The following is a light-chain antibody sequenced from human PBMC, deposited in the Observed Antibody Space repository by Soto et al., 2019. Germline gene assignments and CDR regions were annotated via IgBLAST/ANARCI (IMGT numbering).Light chain of an antibody. Sequence: QSVLTQPPSVSAAPGQKVTISCSGSSSIIGNNYVSWYQQLPGTAPKLLIYENNKRPSGIPDRFSGSKSGTSATLGITGLQTGDEADYYCGTWDSSLSASVFGTGTKVTVL. CDR2: ENN. CDR1: SSIIGNNY. J-gene: IGLJ1*01. CDR3: GTWDSSLSASV. V-gene: IGLV1-51*02.